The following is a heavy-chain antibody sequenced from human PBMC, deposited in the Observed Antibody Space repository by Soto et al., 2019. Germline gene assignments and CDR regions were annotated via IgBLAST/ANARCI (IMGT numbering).Heavy chain of an antibody. CDR3: ARGRRGGVVAATSYFDH. CDR1: GGSISSGGYY. V-gene: IGHV4-31*03. Sequence: SETLSLTCTVSGGSISSGGYYWSWIRQHPGKGLEWIGYIYYSGSTYYNPSLKSRVTISVDTSKNQFSLKLSSVTAADTAVYYCARGRRGGVVAATSYFDHWGQGTLVTVSS. CDR2: IYYSGST. J-gene: IGHJ4*02. D-gene: IGHD2-15*01.